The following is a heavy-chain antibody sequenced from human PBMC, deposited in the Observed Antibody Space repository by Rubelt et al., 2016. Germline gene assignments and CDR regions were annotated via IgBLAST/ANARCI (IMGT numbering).Heavy chain of an antibody. J-gene: IGHJ4*02. V-gene: IGHV4-31*03. D-gene: IGHD6-6*01. CDR2: SFNSGSN. Sequence: QVQLQESGPGLVKPSQTLSLTCSVSGVAVRTGGYYWSWIRQHPWKGLEWNGYSFNSGSNSYNPSLQSRVTISVDTSKNQFSLNLTSMTAADTAVYYCARQYSSSSHFDHCGQGTLVTVAS. CDR1: GVAVRTGGYY. CDR3: ARQYSSSSHFDH.